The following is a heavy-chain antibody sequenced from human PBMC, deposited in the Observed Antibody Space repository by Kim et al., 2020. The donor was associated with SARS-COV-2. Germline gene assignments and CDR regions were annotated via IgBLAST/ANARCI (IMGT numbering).Heavy chain of an antibody. J-gene: IGHJ5*02. CDR1: GGTFSSYA. D-gene: IGHD3-3*01. CDR3: ARGQIRPFGVPDWFDP. CDR2: IIPIFGTA. Sequence: SVKVSCKASGGTFSSYAISWVRQAPGQGLEWMGGIIPIFGTANYAQKFQGRVTITADESTSTAYMELSSLRSEDTAVYYCARGQIRPFGVPDWFDPWGQGTLVTVSS. V-gene: IGHV1-69*13.